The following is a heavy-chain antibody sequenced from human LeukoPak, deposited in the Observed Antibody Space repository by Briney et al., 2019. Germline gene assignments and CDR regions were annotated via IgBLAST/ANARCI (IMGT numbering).Heavy chain of an antibody. CDR3: VRVGGAFDL. J-gene: IGHJ3*01. V-gene: IGHV3-48*01. Sequence: GGSLRLSCAASGFTFSDYSMNWLRQAPGKGLEWISYISSSSSTIYYADSVKGRFTISRDNAKKSLYMQMNSLRAEDTAVYYCVRVGGAFDLWGQGTRVSVSS. CDR1: GFTFSDYS. CDR2: ISSSSSTI. D-gene: IGHD3-16*01.